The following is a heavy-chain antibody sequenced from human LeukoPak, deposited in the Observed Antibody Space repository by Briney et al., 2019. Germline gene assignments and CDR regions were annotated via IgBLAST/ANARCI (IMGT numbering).Heavy chain of an antibody. V-gene: IGHV4-31*03. J-gene: IGHJ1*01. CDR2: IYYSGST. CDR1: GGSISSGGYY. Sequence: SETLSLTCTVSGGSISSGGYYWSWIRQPPGKGLEWIGYIYYSGSTYYNPSLKSRVTISVDTSQNQFSLKLSSVTAADTAVYYCARRNCSSTSCSNGGYFQHWGQGTLVTVSS. D-gene: IGHD2-2*01. CDR3: ARRNCSSTSCSNGGYFQH.